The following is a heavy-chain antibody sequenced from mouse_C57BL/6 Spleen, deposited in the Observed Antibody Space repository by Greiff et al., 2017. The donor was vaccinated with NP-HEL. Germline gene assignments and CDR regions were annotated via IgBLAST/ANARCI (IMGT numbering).Heavy chain of an antibody. J-gene: IGHJ1*03. V-gene: IGHV5-17*01. CDR2: ISSGSSTI. CDR3: ARRTYYGSSYDWYFDV. D-gene: IGHD1-1*01. CDR1: GFTFSDYG. Sequence: EVQRVESGGGLVKPGGSLKLSCAASGFTFSDYGMHWVRQAPEKGLEWVAYISSGSSTIYYADTVKGRFTISRDNAKNTLFLQMTSLRSEDTAMYYCARRTYYGSSYDWYFDVWGTGTTVTVSS.